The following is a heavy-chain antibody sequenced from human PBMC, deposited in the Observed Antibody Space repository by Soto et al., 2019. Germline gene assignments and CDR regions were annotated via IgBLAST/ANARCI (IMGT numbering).Heavy chain of an antibody. J-gene: IGHJ5*02. CDR2: ISASGGDT. CDR3: ARRPTARAS. V-gene: IGHV3-23*01. CDR1: GFTFSTYA. Sequence: EAQMLESGGGSVQPGGSLRLSCAASGFTFSTYAVAWVRQSPGKGLEGVSSISASGGDTWYADSVKGRFTISRDNSKNTLYLQMNSLRAEDTAVYYCARRPTARASWGQGTLVTVSS. D-gene: IGHD1-1*01.